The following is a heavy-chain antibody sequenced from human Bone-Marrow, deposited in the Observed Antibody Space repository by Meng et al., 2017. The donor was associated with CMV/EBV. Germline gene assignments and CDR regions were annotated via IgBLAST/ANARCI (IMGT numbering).Heavy chain of an antibody. Sequence: GESLKISCAASRFTFSSYAMHWVRQAAGKGLEWVAFISYDGSNKYYGDSVKGRFTISRDNAKRTLYLQMNSLRIEDSAVYYCVRGMGTDWGQGTLVTVSS. CDR3: VRGMGTD. D-gene: IGHD5-24*01. CDR2: ISYDGSNK. J-gene: IGHJ4*02. V-gene: IGHV3-30*04. CDR1: RFTFSSYA.